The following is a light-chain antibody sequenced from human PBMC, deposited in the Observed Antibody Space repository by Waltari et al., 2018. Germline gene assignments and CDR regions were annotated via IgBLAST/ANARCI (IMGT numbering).Light chain of an antibody. CDR1: QSISSN. Sequence: EIVMSQSPATLSVSPGERATLSCLASQSISSNLAWYQQKSGQAPRLLIFGASTRATGIPARFSGSGSGTEFTLTISGLQSEDSAVYYCQQYNRWPPLTFGGGTKVEIK. V-gene: IGKV3D-15*01. CDR2: GAS. CDR3: QQYNRWPPLT. J-gene: IGKJ4*01.